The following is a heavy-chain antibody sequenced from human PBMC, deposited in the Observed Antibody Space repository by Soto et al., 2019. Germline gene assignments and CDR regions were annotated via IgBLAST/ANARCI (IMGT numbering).Heavy chain of an antibody. D-gene: IGHD1-20*01. CDR3: AARSSITGYFDL. Sequence: ESGGGLVQPGGSLRLSCEASGFAFSDYAMSWVRQTPEKGLEWVSAIDKRSAYRDYADSVKGRFTISRDDSKNTVYLQMNSLRAYDTAVFYCAARSSITGYFDLWGRGTLVTVSS. J-gene: IGHJ2*01. CDR1: GFAFSDYA. CDR2: IDKRSAYR. V-gene: IGHV3-23*05.